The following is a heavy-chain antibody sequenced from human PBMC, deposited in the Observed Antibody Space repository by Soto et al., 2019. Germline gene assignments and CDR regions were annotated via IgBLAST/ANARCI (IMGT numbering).Heavy chain of an antibody. J-gene: IGHJ4*02. CDR3: AKDRGLYSTNGDY. D-gene: IGHD6-13*01. Sequence: QVQLVESGGGVVQPGRSLRLSCAASGFTFSSYGMHWVRQAPGKGLEWVAVISYDGSNKYYADSVKGRFTISRDNSKNTLYLQMNSLRAEDTAVYYCAKDRGLYSTNGDYWGLGTLVTVSS. CDR2: ISYDGSNK. V-gene: IGHV3-30*18. CDR1: GFTFSSYG.